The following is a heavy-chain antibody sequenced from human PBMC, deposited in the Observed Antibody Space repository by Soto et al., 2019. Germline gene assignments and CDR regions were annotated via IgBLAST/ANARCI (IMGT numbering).Heavy chain of an antibody. V-gene: IGHV3-30-3*01. J-gene: IGHJ4*02. CDR1: GLTFSIYA. Sequence: GGALRPSGAAPGLTFSIYALHWVRQAPGKGLERVAVMSPNGNNQYYADSVKGRFTISRDTSKSTLYLQMTSLRPDDTAVYYCATGANFYYDTSRYWGQGTLVTVSS. D-gene: IGHD3-22*01. CDR3: ATGANFYYDTSRY. CDR2: MSPNGNNQ.